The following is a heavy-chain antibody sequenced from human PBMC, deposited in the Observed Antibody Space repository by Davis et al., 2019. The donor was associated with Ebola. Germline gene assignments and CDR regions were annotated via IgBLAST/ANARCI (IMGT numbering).Heavy chain of an antibody. Sequence: ASVKVSCKASGYTFTSYDINWVRQATGQGLEWMGWMNPNSGNTGYAQKFQGRVTMTRNTSISTAYMELSSLRAEDTAVYYCARARITMVQGVRFYYYCGMDVWGQGTTVTVSS. CDR2: MNPNSGNT. CDR1: GYTFTSYD. D-gene: IGHD3-10*01. V-gene: IGHV1-8*01. J-gene: IGHJ6*02. CDR3: ARARITMVQGVRFYYYCGMDV.